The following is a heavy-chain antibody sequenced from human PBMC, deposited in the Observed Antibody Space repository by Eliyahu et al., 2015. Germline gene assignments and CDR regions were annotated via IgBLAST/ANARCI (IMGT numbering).Heavy chain of an antibody. Sequence: AAGFTFSSFAMNWVRQAPGKGLEWVSTISGSGGDTYYADSVKGRFTISRDNSKNTLYLQMNSLTVEDTAVYYCALDAGYSSYDSTWGQGTLVTVSS. V-gene: IGHV3-23*01. CDR2: ISGSGGDT. J-gene: IGHJ5*02. CDR3: ALDAGYSSYDST. CDR1: GFTFSSFA. D-gene: IGHD5-12*01.